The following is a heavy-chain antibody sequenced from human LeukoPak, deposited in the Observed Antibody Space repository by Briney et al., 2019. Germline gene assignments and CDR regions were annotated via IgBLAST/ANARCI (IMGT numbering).Heavy chain of an antibody. V-gene: IGHV3-23*01. CDR1: GFTFSSYA. D-gene: IGHD2-21*02. CDR3: ATTRYIVVVTAIPNWVDP. Sequence: GGSLRLSCAASGFTFSSYAMSWVRQAPGKGLEWVSAISGSGGSTYYADSVKGRFTISRDNSKNTLYLQMNSLRAEDTAVYYCATTRYIVVVTAIPNWVDPWGQGTLVTVSS. J-gene: IGHJ5*02. CDR2: ISGSGGST.